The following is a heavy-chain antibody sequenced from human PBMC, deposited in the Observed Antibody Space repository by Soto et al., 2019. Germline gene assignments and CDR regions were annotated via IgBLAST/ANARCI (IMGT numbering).Heavy chain of an antibody. CDR1: GYTFTSYA. CDR2: INAGNGNT. D-gene: IGHD3-3*01. CDR3: ARGRITIFGVVTRFDY. V-gene: IGHV1-3*01. Sequence: ASVKVSCKASGYTFTSYAMHWVRQAPGQRLEWMGWINAGNGNTKYSQKFQGRVTITRDTSASTAYMELSSLRSEDTAVYYCARGRITIFGVVTRFDYWGQGTLVTVSS. J-gene: IGHJ4*02.